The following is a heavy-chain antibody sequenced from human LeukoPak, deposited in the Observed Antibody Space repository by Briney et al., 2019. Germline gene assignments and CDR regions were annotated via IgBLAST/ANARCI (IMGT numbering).Heavy chain of an antibody. CDR3: MSAHGH. V-gene: IGHV3-7*01. CDR1: GYSFSTNM. CDR2: ILPAGKES. Sequence: GGSLRLSCVASGYSFSTNMMTWVRQAPGKGLEWVATILPAGKESYRVDSVKGRFIISRDNAKNSLFLEMNSLRHDDTALYYCMSAHGHWGQGTLVTVSS. D-gene: IGHD3/OR15-3a*01. J-gene: IGHJ4*02.